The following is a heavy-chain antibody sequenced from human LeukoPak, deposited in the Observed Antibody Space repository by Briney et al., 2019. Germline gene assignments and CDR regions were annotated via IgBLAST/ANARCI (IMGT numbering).Heavy chain of an antibody. V-gene: IGHV3-21*01. D-gene: IGHD3-16*01. CDR1: GFTFSSYS. CDR3: ARDRGGAFDI. J-gene: IGHJ3*02. Sequence: PGGSLRLSCAASGFTFSSYSINWVRQAPGKGLEWVSSIRSGGSSVYYADSVKGRFTISRDNAKNSLYLQMNSLRAEDTAVYYCARDRGGAFDIWGQGTMVTVSS. CDR2: IRSGGSSV.